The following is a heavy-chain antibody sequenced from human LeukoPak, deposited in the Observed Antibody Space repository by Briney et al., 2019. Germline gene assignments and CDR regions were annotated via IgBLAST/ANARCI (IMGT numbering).Heavy chain of an antibody. D-gene: IGHD5-18*01. J-gene: IGHJ6*03. Sequence: GGSLRLSCAASGFTFSSYTMNWVRQAPGKGLEWVSSMSSSSSYIYYADSVKGRFTISRDNAKNSLYLQMNSLRAEDTAMYYCAKVGTRMVTVVAPYYMDVWGKGTTVTVSS. CDR2: MSSSSSYI. CDR1: GFTFSSYT. CDR3: AKVGTRMVTVVAPYYMDV. V-gene: IGHV3-21*01.